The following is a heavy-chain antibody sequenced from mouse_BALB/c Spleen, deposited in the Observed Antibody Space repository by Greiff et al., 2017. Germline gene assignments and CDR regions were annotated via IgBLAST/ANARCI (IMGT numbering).Heavy chain of an antibody. CDR3: ARDMGFAY. Sequence: VKVVESGPGLVAPSQSLSITCTVSGFSLTSYGVHWVRQPPGKGLEWLGVIWAGGSTNYNSALMSRLSISKDNSKSQVFLKMNSLQTDDTAMYYCARDMGFAYWGQGTLVTVSA. J-gene: IGHJ3*01. V-gene: IGHV2-9*02. CDR2: IWAGGST. CDR1: GFSLTSYG. D-gene: IGHD1-1*02.